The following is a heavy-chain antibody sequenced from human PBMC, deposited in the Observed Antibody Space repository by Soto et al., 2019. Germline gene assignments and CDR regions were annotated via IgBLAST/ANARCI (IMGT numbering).Heavy chain of an antibody. CDR1: GFPFNNYD. J-gene: IGHJ4*02. D-gene: IGHD6-19*01. Sequence: QVQLVQSGAEVRKPGASVKVSCKTSGFPFNNYDINWVRQATGQGLEWIGWMNPSSGNTGYAQKFQGRVTVTRNTSISTAYMELSRLRSEDTAIYYCARYQSGTGLAYFDYWGQGTLVTVSS. V-gene: IGHV1-8*01. CDR3: ARYQSGTGLAYFDY. CDR2: MNPSSGNT.